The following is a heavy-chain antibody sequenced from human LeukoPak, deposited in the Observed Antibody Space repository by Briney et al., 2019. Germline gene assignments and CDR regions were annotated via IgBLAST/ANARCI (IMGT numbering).Heavy chain of an antibody. V-gene: IGHV3-53*01. D-gene: IGHD6-19*01. J-gene: IGHJ4*02. Sequence: GGSLRLSCAASGFTVSSNYMSWVRQAPGKGLEWVSVIYSGDSTYYADSVKGRFTISRDNSKNTLYLQMNSLRAEDTAVYYCAREAVGSGWYRAPDYWGQGTLVTVSS. CDR2: IYSGDST. CDR3: AREAVGSGWYRAPDY. CDR1: GFTVSSNY.